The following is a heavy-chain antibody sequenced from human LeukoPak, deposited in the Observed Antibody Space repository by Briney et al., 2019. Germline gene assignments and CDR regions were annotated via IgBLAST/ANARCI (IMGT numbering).Heavy chain of an antibody. CDR2: INHSGST. D-gene: IGHD4-23*01. V-gene: IGHV4-34*01. J-gene: IGHJ4*02. CDR3: ARGGYGGRTFDY. Sequence: SETLSLTCAVYGGSFSGYYWSWIRQPPGKGLEWIGEINHSGSTNYNPSLKSRVTISVDTSKNQFSLKLSSVTAADTAVYYCARGGYGGRTFDYWGQGTLVTVSS. CDR1: GGSFSGYY.